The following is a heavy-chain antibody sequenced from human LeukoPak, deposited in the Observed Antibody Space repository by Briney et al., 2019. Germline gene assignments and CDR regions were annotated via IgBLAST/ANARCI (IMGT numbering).Heavy chain of an antibody. CDR3: ARDHEVVPSYYYMDV. J-gene: IGHJ6*03. V-gene: IGHV4-61*02. CDR1: GGSISSGSYY. CDR2: IYTSGST. D-gene: IGHD2-2*01. Sequence: SQTLSLTCTVSGGSISSGSYYWSWIRQPAGKGLEWIGRIYTSGSTNYNPSLKSRVTISVDTSKNQFSLKLSSVTAADTAVYYCARDHEVVPSYYYMDVWGKGTRSQSP.